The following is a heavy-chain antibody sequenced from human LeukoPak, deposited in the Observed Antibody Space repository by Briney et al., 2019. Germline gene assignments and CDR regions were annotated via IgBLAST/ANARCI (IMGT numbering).Heavy chain of an antibody. Sequence: SETLSLTCTVSGGSISSYYWSWIRQPPGKGLEWIGYIYYSGSTNYNPSLKSRLTISVDTSKNQFSLKLSSVTAADTAVYYCASGVLWFGELLGYWGQGTLVTVSS. V-gene: IGHV4-59*12. CDR3: ASGVLWFGELLGY. D-gene: IGHD3-10*01. J-gene: IGHJ4*02. CDR1: GGSISSYY. CDR2: IYYSGST.